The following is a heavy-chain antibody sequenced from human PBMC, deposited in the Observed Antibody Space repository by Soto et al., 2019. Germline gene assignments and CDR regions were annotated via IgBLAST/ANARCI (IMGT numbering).Heavy chain of an antibody. CDR1: GFTFSSYA. V-gene: IGHV3-23*04. Sequence: VQLVESGGGLVQPGGSLRLSCAASGFTFSSYAMSWVRQAPGKGLEWVSAISGSGGSTYYADSVKGRFTISRDNSKNTLYLQMNSLRAEDTAVYYCAKATKDTAMVRVDWFDPWGQGTLVTVSS. CDR2: ISGSGGST. CDR3: AKATKDTAMVRVDWFDP. J-gene: IGHJ5*02. D-gene: IGHD5-18*01.